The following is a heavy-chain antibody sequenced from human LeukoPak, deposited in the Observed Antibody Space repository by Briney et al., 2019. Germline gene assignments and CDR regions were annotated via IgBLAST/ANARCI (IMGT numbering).Heavy chain of an antibody. CDR2: ISGTGDST. J-gene: IGHJ5*02. D-gene: IGHD5-12*01. V-gene: IGHV3-23*01. Sequence: GGSLRLSCAASGFTFSTYAMSWVRQAPGKGLEWDSAISGTGDSTYYVDSVKGRFTISRDNSKNTLYLQMNSLRAEDTAVYYCAKPYWGYDFRFSDLWGQGTLVTVSS. CDR1: GFTFSTYA. CDR3: AKPYWGYDFRFSDL.